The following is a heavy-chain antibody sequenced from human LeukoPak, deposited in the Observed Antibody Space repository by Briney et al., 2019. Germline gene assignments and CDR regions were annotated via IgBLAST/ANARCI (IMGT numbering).Heavy chain of an antibody. CDR1: GGSFSGYY. CDR2: INHSGST. V-gene: IGHV4-34*01. D-gene: IGHD2-15*01. Sequence: SETLSLTCAVYGGSFSGYYWSWIRQPPGKGLEWIGEINHSGSTNYNPSLKSRVTISVDTSKNQFSLELSSVTAADTAVYYCARSGVVVVAARPDSYYYYGMDVWGQGTTVTVSS. J-gene: IGHJ6*02. CDR3: ARSGVVVVAARPDSYYYYGMDV.